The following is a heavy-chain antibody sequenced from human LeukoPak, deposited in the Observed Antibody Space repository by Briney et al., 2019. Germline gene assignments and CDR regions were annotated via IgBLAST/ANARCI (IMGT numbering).Heavy chain of an antibody. V-gene: IGHV6-1*01. CDR1: GDSDSSNSAA. D-gene: IGHD6-13*01. Sequence: SQTLSLTCALSGDSDSSNSAAWNWLRQSPSRGLEWLGRTYYRSKWYNDYAVSVKSRITINPDTSKNQFSLQLNSVTPEDTAVYYCARGPLTGYSSSWGQGTLVTVSS. CDR3: ARGPLTGYSSS. CDR2: TYYRSKWYN. J-gene: IGHJ4*02.